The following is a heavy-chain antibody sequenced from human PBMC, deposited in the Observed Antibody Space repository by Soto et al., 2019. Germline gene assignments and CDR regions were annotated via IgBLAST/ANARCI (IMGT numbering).Heavy chain of an antibody. CDR1: GYTFTGYY. Sequence: ASVKVSCKASGYTFTGYYMHWVRQAPGQGLEWMGWIKPNSGGTKYAQRFQGRVTMTRDTSITTAYMELSRLRSDDTAVYYCARDPSLAFGGVQLDYWGQGVLVTVSS. V-gene: IGHV1-2*02. D-gene: IGHD3-16*01. J-gene: IGHJ4*02. CDR2: IKPNSGGT. CDR3: ARDPSLAFGGVQLDY.